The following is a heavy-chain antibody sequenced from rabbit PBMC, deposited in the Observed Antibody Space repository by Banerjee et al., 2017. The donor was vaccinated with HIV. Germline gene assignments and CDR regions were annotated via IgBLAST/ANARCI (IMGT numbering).Heavy chain of an antibody. CDR3: ARDLAGVIGWNFNL. J-gene: IGHJ4*01. Sequence: GDLVKPEGSLTLTCTASGFSFSNIYYMCWVRQAPGKGLQWIACIYPGRSDITYYASWAKGRFTISKTSSTTVTLQMTSLTAADTATYFCARDLAGVIGWNFNLWGPGTLVTVS. D-gene: IGHD4-1*01. CDR2: IYPGRSDIT. CDR1: GFSFSNIYY. V-gene: IGHV1S40*01.